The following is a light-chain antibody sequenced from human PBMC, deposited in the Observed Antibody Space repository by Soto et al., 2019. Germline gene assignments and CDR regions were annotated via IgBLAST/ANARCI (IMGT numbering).Light chain of an antibody. J-gene: IGKJ5*01. Sequence: DIQMTQSPSSLSASVVDRVIMTCRASQSVSSYLNWYQQKPGKAPKLLIYAASSLQSGVPSRFSGSGSGTDFTLTISSLQPEDFATYYCQQSYSTPITFGQGTRLEMK. V-gene: IGKV1-39*01. CDR1: QSVSSY. CDR2: AAS. CDR3: QQSYSTPIT.